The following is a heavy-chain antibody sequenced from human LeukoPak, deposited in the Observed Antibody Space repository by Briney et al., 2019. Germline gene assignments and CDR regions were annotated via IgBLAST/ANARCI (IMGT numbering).Heavy chain of an antibody. V-gene: IGHV3-48*03. D-gene: IGHD4-17*01. CDR2: ISSCGSTI. CDR1: GFTFSSYE. Sequence: GSLRLSCAASGFTFSSYEMNWVRQAPGKGLEWVSYISSCGSTIYYADSVKGRFTISRDNAKNSLYLQMNSLRAEDTAVYYCARVPLRARTVTTSGWFDPWGQGTLVTVSS. CDR3: ARVPLRARTVTTSGWFDP. J-gene: IGHJ5*02.